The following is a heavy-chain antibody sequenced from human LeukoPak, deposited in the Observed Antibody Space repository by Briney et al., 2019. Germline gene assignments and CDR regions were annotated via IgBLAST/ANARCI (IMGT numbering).Heavy chain of an antibody. D-gene: IGHD2-2*01. CDR2: IKPDGSKK. Sequence: PGGSLRLSCAASRFTFSSYWMTWVRQAPGKGLEWVANIKPDGSKKSHVDSVKGRFTISRDNAKDSLYLQMNSLRADDTGVYYCASQPAAADVDYWGQGTLVTVSS. CDR3: ASQPAAADVDY. J-gene: IGHJ4*02. CDR1: RFTFSSYW. V-gene: IGHV3-7*03.